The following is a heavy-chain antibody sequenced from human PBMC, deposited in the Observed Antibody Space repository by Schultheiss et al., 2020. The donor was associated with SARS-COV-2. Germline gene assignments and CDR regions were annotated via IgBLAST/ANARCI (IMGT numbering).Heavy chain of an antibody. J-gene: IGHJ2*01. V-gene: IGHV4-59*08. CDR1: GGSFSGYY. Sequence: SQTLSLTCAVYGGSFSGYYWSWIRQHPGKGLEWIGYIYYSGSTNYNPSLKSRVTISVDTSKNQFSLKLSSVTAADTAVYYCARAPSGLWGRGTLVTVSS. CDR2: IYYSGST. CDR3: ARAPSGL.